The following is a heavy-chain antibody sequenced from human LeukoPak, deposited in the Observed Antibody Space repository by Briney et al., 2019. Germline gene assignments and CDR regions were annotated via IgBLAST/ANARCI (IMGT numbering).Heavy chain of an antibody. CDR1: GGSFSAYY. CDR2: IYYSGST. J-gene: IGHJ5*02. V-gene: IGHV4-59*01. CDR3: ARERNHFWFDP. Sequence: SETLSLTCAVYGGSFSAYYWSWIRQPPGKGLEWIGYIYYSGSTNYNPSLRSRVTISVDTSKNQFSLKLSSVTAADTAVYYCARERNHFWFDPWGQGTLVTVSS. D-gene: IGHD1-14*01.